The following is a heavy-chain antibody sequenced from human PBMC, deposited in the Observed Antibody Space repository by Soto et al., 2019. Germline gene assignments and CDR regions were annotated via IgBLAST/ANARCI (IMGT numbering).Heavy chain of an antibody. V-gene: IGHV1-18*01. D-gene: IGHD2-21*02. CDR2: ISAYNGNT. J-gene: IGHJ4*02. CDR1: GYTFTSYG. Sequence: QVQLVQSGAEVKKPGASVKVSCKASGYTFTSYGISWVRQAPGQGLEWMGWISAYNGNTNYAQKLQGRVTMTTDTSTSTAYMELRRLRADDTAVYYCARDEGEVVTAILTPFAYWGQGTLVTVSS. CDR3: ARDEGEVVTAILTPFAY.